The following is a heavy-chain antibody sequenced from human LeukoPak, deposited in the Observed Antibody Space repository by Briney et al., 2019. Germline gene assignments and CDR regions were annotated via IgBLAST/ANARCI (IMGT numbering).Heavy chain of an antibody. J-gene: IGHJ5*02. CDR1: GYTFTGYY. CDR2: INPNSGGT. D-gene: IGHD4-17*01. Sequence: VASVEVSCKASGYTFTGYYMHWVRQAPGQGLEWMGWINPNSGGTNYAQKFQGRVTMTRDTSISTAYMELSRLRSDDTAVYYCARDIYGDYGWFDPWGQGTLVTVSS. CDR3: ARDIYGDYGWFDP. V-gene: IGHV1-2*02.